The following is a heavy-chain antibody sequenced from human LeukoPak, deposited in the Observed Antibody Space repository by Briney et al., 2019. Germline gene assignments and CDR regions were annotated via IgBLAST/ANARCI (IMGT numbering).Heavy chain of an antibody. CDR2: INSDGSST. CDR3: ARDRAHDFWSGYPSPYYYYYMDV. Sequence: GSLRLSCAASGFTFSSYWMHWVRQAPGKGLVWVSRINSDGSSTSYADSVKGRFTISRDNAKNTLYLQMNSLRAEDTAVYYCARDRAHDFWSGYPSPYYYYYMDVWGKGTTVTVS. V-gene: IGHV3-74*01. CDR1: GFTFSSYW. D-gene: IGHD3-3*01. J-gene: IGHJ6*03.